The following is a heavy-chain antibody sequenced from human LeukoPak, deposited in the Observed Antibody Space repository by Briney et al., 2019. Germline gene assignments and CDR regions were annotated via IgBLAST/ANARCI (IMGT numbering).Heavy chain of an antibody. Sequence: SSEPLSLICTVSGGSISNYYWSWIRQPPGKGLVWIGYIYYSGSTNCNPSLKSRVTISVDTSKNQFSLELSSVTAADTAVYYCARHTWGDYGDNGGGYWGQGTLVTVSS. D-gene: IGHD4-17*01. V-gene: IGHV4-59*08. CDR3: ARHTWGDYGDNGGGY. CDR2: IYYSGST. J-gene: IGHJ4*02. CDR1: GGSISNYY.